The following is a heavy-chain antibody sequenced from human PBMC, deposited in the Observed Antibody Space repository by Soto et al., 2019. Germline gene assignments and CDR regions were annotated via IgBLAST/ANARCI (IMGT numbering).Heavy chain of an antibody. J-gene: IGHJ4*02. D-gene: IGHD4-17*01. CDR2: IYYSGST. Sequence: PSETLSLTCTVSGGSISSGDYYWSWIRQPPGKGLEWIGYIYYSGSTYYNPSLESRATISVDHSKNQLFLTLRSVTAADTAVYYCARDYGDYSFFFDYWGQGALVTVSS. V-gene: IGHV4-30-4*02. CDR1: GGSISSGDYY. CDR3: ARDYGDYSFFFDY.